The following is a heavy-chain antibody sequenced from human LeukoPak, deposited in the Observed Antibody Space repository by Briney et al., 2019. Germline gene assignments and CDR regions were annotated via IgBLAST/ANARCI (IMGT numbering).Heavy chain of an antibody. V-gene: IGHV4-38-2*02. J-gene: IGHJ3*02. D-gene: IGHD3-22*01. Sequence: TSETLSLTCTVSGYSISSGYYWGWIRQPPGKGLEWIGSIYHSGSTYYNPSLKSRVTISVDTSKNQFSLKLSSVTAADTAVYYCATPCTVFYDSSGYGAFDIWGQGTMVTVSS. CDR2: IYHSGST. CDR3: ATPCTVFYDSSGYGAFDI. CDR1: GYSISSGYY.